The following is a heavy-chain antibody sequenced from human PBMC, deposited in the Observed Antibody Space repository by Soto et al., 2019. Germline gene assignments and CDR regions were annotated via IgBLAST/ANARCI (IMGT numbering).Heavy chain of an antibody. CDR3: AKEGRYCSSTSCPYYYYGMDV. D-gene: IGHD2-2*01. Sequence: QVQLVESGGGVVQPGRSLRLSCAASGFTFSSYGMHWVRQAPGKGLEWVAVISYDGSNKYYADSVKGRFTISRDNSKNTLYLQMNSLRAEDTAVYYCAKEGRYCSSTSCPYYYYGMDVWGQGTTVTVSS. J-gene: IGHJ6*02. CDR1: GFTFSSYG. V-gene: IGHV3-30*18. CDR2: ISYDGSNK.